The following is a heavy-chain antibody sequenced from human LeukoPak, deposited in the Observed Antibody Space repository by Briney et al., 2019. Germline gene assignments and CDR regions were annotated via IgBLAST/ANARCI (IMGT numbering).Heavy chain of an antibody. D-gene: IGHD3-9*01. CDR3: ARVVYDILTGYYFDY. CDR2: IYYSGST. V-gene: IGHV4-59*08. CDR1: GGSISSYY. J-gene: IGHJ4*02. Sequence: SETLSLTCTVSGGSISSYYWSWIRQPPGKGLEWIGYIYYSGSTNYNPSLKSRVTISVDTSKNQFSLKLSSVTAADTAVYYCARVVYDILTGYYFDYWGQGTLVTVSS.